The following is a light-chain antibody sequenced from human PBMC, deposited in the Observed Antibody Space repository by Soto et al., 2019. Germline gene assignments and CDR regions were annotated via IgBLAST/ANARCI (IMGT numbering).Light chain of an antibody. CDR2: EVS. Sequence: QSVLTQPASVSGSPGQSITISCTGTSSDVGGYNYVSWYQQHPGKAPKLMIYEVSNRPSGVSSRFSGSKSGNTASLTISGLQAEDEADYYCSSCTSPSTVVFGGMTQLTVL. CDR3: SSCTSPSTVV. J-gene: IGLJ2*01. V-gene: IGLV2-14*01. CDR1: SSDVGGYNY.